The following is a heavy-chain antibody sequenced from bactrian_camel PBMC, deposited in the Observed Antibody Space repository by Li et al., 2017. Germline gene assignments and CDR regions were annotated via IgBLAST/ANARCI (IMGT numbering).Heavy chain of an antibody. Sequence: VQLVESGGDSVPAGGSLRLSCAASGVAYRSNCMGWFRQGPGKEREGVAAVATGDASTRYADSVKGRFTISSNGRNRVYLVMNDLKPDDSGMYYCAVHRLHCGHGHTSIPALDFDYWGQGTQVTVS. CDR3: AVHRLHCGHGHTSIPALDFDY. CDR2: VATGDAST. J-gene: IGHJ4*01. D-gene: IGHD2*01. CDR1: GVAYRSNC. V-gene: IGHV3S40*01.